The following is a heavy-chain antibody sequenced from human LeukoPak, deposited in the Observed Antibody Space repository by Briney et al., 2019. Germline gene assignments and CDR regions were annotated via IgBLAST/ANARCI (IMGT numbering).Heavy chain of an antibody. CDR3: ARGRIAAAGHFDY. J-gene: IGHJ4*02. D-gene: IGHD6-13*01. CDR1: GGSFSGYY. V-gene: IGHV4-34*01. CDR2: INHSGST. Sequence: SETLSLTCAVYGGSFSGYYWSWIRQTPGKGLEWIGEINHSGSTNYNPSLKSRVTISVDTSKNQFSLKLSSVTAADTAVYYCARGRIAAAGHFDYWGQGTLVTVSS.